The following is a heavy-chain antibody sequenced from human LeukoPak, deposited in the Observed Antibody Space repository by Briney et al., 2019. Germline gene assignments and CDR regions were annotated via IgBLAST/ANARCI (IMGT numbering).Heavy chain of an antibody. Sequence: PGGSLRLSCAASGFTFSSYAMSWVRQAPGKGLEWVSAISGSGGSTYYADSVKGRFTISRVNSKNTLYLQMNSLRAEDTAVYYCAKGIAAADNPFDYWGQGTLVTVSS. V-gene: IGHV3-23*01. CDR3: AKGIAAADNPFDY. CDR1: GFTFSSYA. CDR2: ISGSGGST. J-gene: IGHJ4*02. D-gene: IGHD6-13*01.